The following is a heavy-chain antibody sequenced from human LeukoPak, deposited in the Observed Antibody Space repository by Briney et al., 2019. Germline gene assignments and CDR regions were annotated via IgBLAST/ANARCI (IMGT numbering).Heavy chain of an antibody. CDR1: GYTFTSYA. CDR2: INAGNGNT. D-gene: IGHD5-12*01. Sequence: ASVKVSCKASGYTFTSYAMRWVRQAPGQRLEWMGWINAGNGNTKYSQKFQGRVTITRDTSASTAYMELSSLRSEDTAVYYCASHHGGYSGYELLDYWGQGTLVTVSS. J-gene: IGHJ4*02. V-gene: IGHV1-3*01. CDR3: ASHHGGYSGYELLDY.